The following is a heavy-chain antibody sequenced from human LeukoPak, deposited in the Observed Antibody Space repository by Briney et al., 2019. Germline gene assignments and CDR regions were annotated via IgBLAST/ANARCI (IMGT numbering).Heavy chain of an antibody. V-gene: IGHV1-69*05. CDR1: GGTFSSYS. D-gene: IGHD3-22*01. CDR2: IIPAFGTA. J-gene: IGHJ6*03. Sequence: GASVTVSCKGSGGTFSSYSISWVRQAPGQGLEWMGGIIPAFGTAHYAQKFQGRVTFTTDESTTTAYMELRSLRSEDTAVHYCASEGNYDSSGYSRYNYYYMDVWGKGTAVTVSS. CDR3: ASEGNYDSSGYSRYNYYYMDV.